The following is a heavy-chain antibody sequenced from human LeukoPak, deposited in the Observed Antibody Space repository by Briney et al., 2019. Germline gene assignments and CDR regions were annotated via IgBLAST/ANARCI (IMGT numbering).Heavy chain of an antibody. V-gene: IGHV1-18*01. CDR1: GGTFSSYA. Sequence: ASVKVSCKASGGTFSSYAISWVRQAPGQGLEWMGWISTYNGNTNYAQKFQGRVTMTTDTSTTTVNMELRSLRFDDTAVYYCARREQWLVGDDYWGQGTLVTVSS. CDR2: ISTYNGNT. J-gene: IGHJ4*02. CDR3: ARREQWLVGDDY. D-gene: IGHD6-19*01.